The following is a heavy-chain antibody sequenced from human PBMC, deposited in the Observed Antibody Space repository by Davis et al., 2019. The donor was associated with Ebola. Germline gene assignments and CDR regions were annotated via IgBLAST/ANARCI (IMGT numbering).Heavy chain of an antibody. J-gene: IGHJ4*02. D-gene: IGHD2-2*01. CDR2: MKSDSGNT. CDR1: GYTFTSYG. V-gene: IGHV1-8*02. CDR3: ARGLGPALFDN. Sequence: AASVKVSCNASGYTFTSYGISWVRQATGQGLEWMGWMKSDSGNTDFAQKFQGRVTMTRNTSISTAYMELSSLRSEDTAVYYCARGLGPALFDNWGQGTLVTVSS.